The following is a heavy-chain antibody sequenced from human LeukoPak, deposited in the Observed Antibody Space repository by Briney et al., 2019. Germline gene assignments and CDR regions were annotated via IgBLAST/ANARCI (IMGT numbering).Heavy chain of an antibody. Sequence: ASVKVSCKASGYTFTSYGISWVRQAPGQGLEWMGWISAYNGNTNYAQKLQGRVTMTTDPSTSTAYMELRSLRSDDTAVYYCARTKPYSSSSLVSWFDPWGQGTLVTVSS. J-gene: IGHJ5*02. CDR2: ISAYNGNT. V-gene: IGHV1-18*01. D-gene: IGHD6-6*01. CDR3: ARTKPYSSSSLVSWFDP. CDR1: GYTFTSYG.